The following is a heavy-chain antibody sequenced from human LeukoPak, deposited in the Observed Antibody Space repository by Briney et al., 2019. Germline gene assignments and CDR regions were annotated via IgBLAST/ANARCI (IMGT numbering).Heavy chain of an antibody. CDR2: IYYSGST. CDR1: GGSISSYY. CDR3: ATGHYDFGNNWFDP. J-gene: IGHJ5*02. Sequence: PSETLSLTCTVSGGSISSYYWSWIRQPPGKGLEWIGYIYYSGSTNYNPSLKSRVTISVDTSKNQFSLKLSSATAADTAVYYCATGHYDFGNNWFDPWGQGTLVTVSS. V-gene: IGHV4-59*08. D-gene: IGHD3-3*01.